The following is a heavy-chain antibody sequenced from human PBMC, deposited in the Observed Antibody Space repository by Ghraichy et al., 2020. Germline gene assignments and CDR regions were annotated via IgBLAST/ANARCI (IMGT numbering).Heavy chain of an antibody. CDR1: GGSFSGYY. D-gene: IGHD6-6*01. Sequence: GSLRLSCAVSGGSFSGYYCSWIRQPPGKGLEWIGEINHSGSTNYNPSLKSRVTISLDTSKNQFSLKLNSVTAADTAVYYCARGDIAARLQHWGQGTLVTVSS. V-gene: IGHV4-34*01. CDR3: ARGDIAARLQH. J-gene: IGHJ1*01. CDR2: INHSGST.